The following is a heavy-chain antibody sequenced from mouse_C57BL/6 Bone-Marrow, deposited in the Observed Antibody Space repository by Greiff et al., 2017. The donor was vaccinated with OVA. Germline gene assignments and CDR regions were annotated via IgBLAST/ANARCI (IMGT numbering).Heavy chain of an antibody. CDR3: TRNGIDY. V-gene: IGHV1-78*01. Sequence: VQRVESDAELVKPGASVKISCKVSGYTFTDHTIHWMKQRPEQGLEWIGYIYPRDGSTKYNEKFKGKATLTADKSSSTAYMQLNCQTTENATVYFCTRNGIDYWGQGTTLTVSS. CDR1: GYTFTDHT. J-gene: IGHJ2*01. CDR2: IYPRDGST. D-gene: IGHD4-1*01.